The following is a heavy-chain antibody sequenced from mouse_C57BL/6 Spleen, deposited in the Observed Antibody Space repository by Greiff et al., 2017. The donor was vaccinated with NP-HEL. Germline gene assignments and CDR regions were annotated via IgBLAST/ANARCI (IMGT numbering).Heavy chain of an antibody. CDR3: ARGPIYYGKRNWYFDV. V-gene: IGHV1-9*01. CDR2: ILPGSGST. J-gene: IGHJ1*03. Sequence: QVQLQQSGAELMKPGASVKLSCKATGYTFTGYWIEWVKQRPGHGLEWIGEILPGSGSTNYNEKFKGKAPFTADTSSNTAYMQLSSLTTEDSAIYYCARGPIYYGKRNWYFDVWGTGTTGTVSS. D-gene: IGHD2-1*01. CDR1: GYTFTGYW.